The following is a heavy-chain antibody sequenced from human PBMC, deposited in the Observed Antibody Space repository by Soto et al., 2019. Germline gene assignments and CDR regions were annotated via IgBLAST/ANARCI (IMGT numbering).Heavy chain of an antibody. J-gene: IGHJ6*03. CDR1: GYTFTSYG. D-gene: IGHD2-8*01. V-gene: IGHV1-18*01. Sequence: GASVKVSCKASGYTFTSYGISWVRQAPGQGLEWMGWISAYNGNTNYAQKLQGRVTMTTDTSTSTAYMELRSLRSDDTAVYYCARVYKLVCTHGVCQYYYYYYMDVWGKGTTVTAP. CDR2: ISAYNGNT. CDR3: ARVYKLVCTHGVCQYYYYYYMDV.